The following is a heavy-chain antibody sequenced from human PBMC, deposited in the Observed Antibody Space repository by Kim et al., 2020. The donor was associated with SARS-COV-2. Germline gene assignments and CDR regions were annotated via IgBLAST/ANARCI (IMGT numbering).Heavy chain of an antibody. CDR2: IYYSGST. CDR3: ARHDRDEYSSSSLDY. J-gene: IGHJ4*02. D-gene: IGHD6-6*01. Sequence: SQTLSLTCTVSGGSISSSSYYWGWIRQPPGKGLEWIGSIYYSGSTYYNPSLKSRVTISVDTSKNQFSLKLSSVTAADTAVYYCARHDRDEYSSSSLDYWGQGTLVTVSS. CDR1: GGSISSSSYY. V-gene: IGHV4-39*01.